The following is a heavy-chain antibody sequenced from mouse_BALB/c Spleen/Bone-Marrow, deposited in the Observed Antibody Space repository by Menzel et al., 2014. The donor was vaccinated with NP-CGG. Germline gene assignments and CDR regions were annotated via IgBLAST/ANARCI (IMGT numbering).Heavy chain of an antibody. V-gene: IGHV7-3*02. CDR3: ARDMGGLLFDY. J-gene: IGHJ2*01. Sequence: EVHLVESGGGLVQPGGSLILSCATSGFTFTDYYMNWVRQPPGKALEWLGFIRNKANGYTTEYSASVKGRFTISRDNSQSILYLRMNTLRAEDSATYYCARDMGGLLFDYWGQGTTLTVSS. CDR1: GFTFTDYY. CDR2: IRNKANGYTT. D-gene: IGHD2-3*01.